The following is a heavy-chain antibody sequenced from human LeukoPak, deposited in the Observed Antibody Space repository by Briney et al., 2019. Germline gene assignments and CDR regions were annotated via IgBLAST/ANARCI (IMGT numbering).Heavy chain of an antibody. CDR1: GYTFTAYY. D-gene: IGHD6-13*01. CDR3: VGSNWPAGAAFDS. J-gene: IGHJ4*02. Sequence: GDSVKVSCKASGYTFTAYYMHWVRQAPGQGLEWMGWIKCDSGGTEYSRNYRGRVTMTRDTSISTAYMELTRLTSDDTAVYYCVGSNWPAGAAFDSWGQGTQVTVSS. CDR2: IKCDSGGT. V-gene: IGHV1-2*02.